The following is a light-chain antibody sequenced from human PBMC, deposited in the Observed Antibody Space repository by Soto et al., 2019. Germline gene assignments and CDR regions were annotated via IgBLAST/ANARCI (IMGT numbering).Light chain of an antibody. CDR3: QQANSFPLT. CDR1: QSVLYSSNNNNY. V-gene: IGKV4-1*01. Sequence: DIVMTQSPDSLAVSLGERATINCKSSQSVLYSSNNNNYLAWYQQKPGQAPRLLIYGASNRATGIPDRFSGSGSGTDFTLTISSLQPEDFATYYCQQANSFPLTFGPGTKVDI. CDR2: GAS. J-gene: IGKJ3*01.